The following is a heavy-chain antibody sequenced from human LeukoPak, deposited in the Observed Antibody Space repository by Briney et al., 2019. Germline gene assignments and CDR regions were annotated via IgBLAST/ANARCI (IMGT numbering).Heavy chain of an antibody. CDR1: GFTFSSYE. CDR3: ARWAPQITMVRGDTFDY. Sequence: GGSLRLSCAASGFTFSSYEMNWVRQAPGKGLEWVSYISSSGSTIYYADSVKGRFTISRDNATTSLYLQMNSLRAEDTAVYYCARWAPQITMVRGDTFDYWGQGTLVTVSS. CDR2: ISSSGSTI. D-gene: IGHD3-10*01. V-gene: IGHV3-48*03. J-gene: IGHJ4*02.